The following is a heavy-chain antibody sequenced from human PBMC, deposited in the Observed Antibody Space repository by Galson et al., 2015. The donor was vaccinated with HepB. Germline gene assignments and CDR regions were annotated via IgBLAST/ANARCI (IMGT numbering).Heavy chain of an antibody. Sequence: QSGAEVTKPGESLRISCKGSGYSFTSYWISWVRQMPGKGLEWMGRIDPSDSYTNYSPSFQGHVTISADKSISTAYLQWSSLKASDTAMYYCARRRSGWDYYYYGMDVWGQGTTVTVSS. CDR3: ARRRSGWDYYYYGMDV. CDR2: IDPSDSYT. J-gene: IGHJ6*02. V-gene: IGHV5-10-1*01. D-gene: IGHD6-19*01. CDR1: GYSFTSYW.